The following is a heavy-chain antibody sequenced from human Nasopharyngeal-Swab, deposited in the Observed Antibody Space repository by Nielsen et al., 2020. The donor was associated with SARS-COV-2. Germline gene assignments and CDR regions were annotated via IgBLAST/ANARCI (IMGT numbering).Heavy chain of an antibody. J-gene: IGHJ6*02. CDR2: ISGSGGST. V-gene: IGHV3-23*01. CDR1: GFTFSSYA. D-gene: IGHD2-2*01. CDR3: AKATLGYCSSTSCYEGAYYYYGMDV. Sequence: GGSLRLSCAASGFTFSSYAMSWVRQAPGKGLEWVSAISGSGGSTYYADSVKGRFTIFRDNSKNTLYLQMNSLRAEDTAVYYCAKATLGYCSSTSCYEGAYYYYGMDVWGQGTTVTVSS.